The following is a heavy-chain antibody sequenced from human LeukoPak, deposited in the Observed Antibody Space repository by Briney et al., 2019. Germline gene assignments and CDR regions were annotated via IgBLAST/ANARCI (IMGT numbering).Heavy chain of an antibody. CDR1: GFTFSSYS. V-gene: IGHV3-48*01. CDR3: ARDGYYYGSGSYKY. J-gene: IGHJ4*02. CDR2: ISSSSSTI. Sequence: GGSLRLSCAASGFTFSSYSMNWVRQAPGEGLEWVSYISSSSSTIYYADSVKGRFTISRDNAKNSLYLQMNSLRAEDTAVYYCARDGYYYGSGSYKYWGQGTLVTVSS. D-gene: IGHD3-10*01.